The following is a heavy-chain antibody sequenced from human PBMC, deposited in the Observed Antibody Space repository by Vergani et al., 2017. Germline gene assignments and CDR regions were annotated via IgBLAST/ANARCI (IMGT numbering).Heavy chain of an antibody. D-gene: IGHD6-19*01. CDR2: IKNTGDST. Sequence: EVQLLQSEGAVVQPGGSLRLSCVASGFTFSSHAMSWVRQGHGLGLEWVSSIKNTGDSTHYADSVKGRFTISRDNSKNTLYLQMNSLRVEDTAVYYCARGLFSSSSLLGGGWVHYHYSGMSVWGQGTTLTV. CDR3: ARGLFSSSSLLGGGWVHYHYSGMSV. V-gene: IGHV3-23*01. CDR1: GFTFSSHA. J-gene: IGHJ6*02.